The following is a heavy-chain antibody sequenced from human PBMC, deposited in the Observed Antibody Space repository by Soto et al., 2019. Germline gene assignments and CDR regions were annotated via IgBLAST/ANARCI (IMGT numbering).Heavy chain of an antibody. CDR2: IYYSGST. J-gene: IGHJ5*02. D-gene: IGHD2-2*01. Sequence: SETLSLTCTVSGGSISSYYWSWIRQPPGKGLEWIGYIYYSGSTNYNPSLKSRVTISVDTSKNQFSLKLSSVTAADTAVYYCARHPYQLLSLDPWGQGTLVTVSS. CDR3: ARHPYQLLSLDP. CDR1: GGSISSYY. V-gene: IGHV4-59*08.